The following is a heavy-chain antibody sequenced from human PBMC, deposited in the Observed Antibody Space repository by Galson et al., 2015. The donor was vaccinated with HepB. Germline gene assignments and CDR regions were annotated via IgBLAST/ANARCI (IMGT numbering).Heavy chain of an antibody. D-gene: IGHD3-10*01. Sequence: SVKVSCKASGYTFTSYGISWVRQAPGQGLEWMGWISAYNGNTNYAQKLQGRVTMTTDTSTSTAYMELRSLRSDDTAVYYCARDRYYYGSGSYYSLDAFDIWGQGTMVTVSS. CDR3: ARDRYYYGSGSYYSLDAFDI. V-gene: IGHV1-18*04. CDR2: ISAYNGNT. J-gene: IGHJ3*02. CDR1: GYTFTSYG.